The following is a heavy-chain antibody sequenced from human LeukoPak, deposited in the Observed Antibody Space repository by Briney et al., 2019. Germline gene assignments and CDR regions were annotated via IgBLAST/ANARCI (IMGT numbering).Heavy chain of an antibody. CDR3: AKGKGDYYDSSGYYYY. V-gene: IGHV3-23*01. D-gene: IGHD3-22*01. J-gene: IGHJ4*02. CDR1: GFTFSSYA. CDR2: ISGSGGST. Sequence: GGSLRLSCAGSGFTFSSYAMSWVRQAPGKGLEWVSAISGSGGSTYYADSVKGRFTISRDNSKNTLYLQMNSLRAEDTAVYYCAKGKGDYYDSSGYYYYWGQGTLVTVSS.